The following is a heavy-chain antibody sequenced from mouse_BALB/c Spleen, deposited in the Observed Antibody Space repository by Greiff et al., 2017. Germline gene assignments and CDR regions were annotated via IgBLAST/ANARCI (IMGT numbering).Heavy chain of an antibody. V-gene: IGHV1-4*01. J-gene: IGHJ3*01. D-gene: IGHD1-1*01. Sequence: VQLQQSGAELARPGASVKLSCKASGYTFTSYWMQWVKQRPGQGLEWIGYINPSTGYTEYNQKFKDKATLTADKSSSTAYMQLSSLTSEDSAVYYCARGDYYYGSSYDRFAYWGQGTLVTVSA. CDR2: INPSTGYT. CDR3: ARGDYYYGSSYDRFAY. CDR1: GYTFTSYW.